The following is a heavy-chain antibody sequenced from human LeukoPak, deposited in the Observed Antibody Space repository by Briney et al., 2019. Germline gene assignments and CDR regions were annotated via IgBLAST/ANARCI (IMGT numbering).Heavy chain of an antibody. CDR2: ISYDGSNK. CDR3: ASESSTVGYY. J-gene: IGHJ4*02. D-gene: IGHD4-23*01. V-gene: IGHV3-30*03. CDR1: GFTFSSYG. Sequence: GRSLRLSCAASGFTFSSYGMHWVRQAPGKGLEWVAVISYDGSNKYYADSVKGRFTISRDNSKNTLYLQMNSQRAEDTAVYYCASESSTVGYYWGQGTLVTVSS.